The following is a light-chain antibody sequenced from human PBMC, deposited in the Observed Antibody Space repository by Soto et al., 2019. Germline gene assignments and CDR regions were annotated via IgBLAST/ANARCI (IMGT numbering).Light chain of an antibody. CDR3: QSYDDSLGGHVI. V-gene: IGLV1-40*01. CDR2: ANT. Sequence: QPVLTQLPSVSGAPGQRVTISCTGSSSYIGAGYDVHWYQQLPGTAPKLLIYANTNRPSGVPDRFSGSKSGTSASLAITGLQAEDEADYYCQSYDDSLGGHVIFGGGTKLTVL. CDR1: SSYIGAGYD. J-gene: IGLJ2*01.